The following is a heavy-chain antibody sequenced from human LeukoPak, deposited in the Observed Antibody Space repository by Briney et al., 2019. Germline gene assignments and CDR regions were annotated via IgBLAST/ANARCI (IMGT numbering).Heavy chain of an antibody. CDR2: INHSGST. J-gene: IGHJ4*02. D-gene: IGHD6-13*01. CDR1: GGSFSGYY. V-gene: IGHV4-34*01. CDR3: ARGRGSSWLYYFDY. Sequence: SETLSLTCAVYGGSFSGYYWSWIRQPPGKGLEWIGEINHSGSTNYNPSLKSRVTISVDTSKNQFSLKLSSVTAADTAVYCCARGRGSSWLYYFDYWSQGTLVTVSS.